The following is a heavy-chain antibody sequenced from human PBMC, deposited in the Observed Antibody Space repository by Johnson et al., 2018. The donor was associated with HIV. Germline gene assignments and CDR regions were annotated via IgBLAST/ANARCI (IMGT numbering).Heavy chain of an antibody. Sequence: QVQLVESGGGVVQPGRSLRLSCAASGFTFSSYAMHWVRQAPVKGLEWVAVISYDGSNKYYADSVKGRFTISRDNSKNTLYLQMNSLRAEDTAVYYCARATGSWMDAFDIWGQGTMVTVSS. CDR1: GFTFSSYA. V-gene: IGHV3-30*04. J-gene: IGHJ3*02. CDR3: ARATGSWMDAFDI. D-gene: IGHD2-2*03. CDR2: ISYDGSNK.